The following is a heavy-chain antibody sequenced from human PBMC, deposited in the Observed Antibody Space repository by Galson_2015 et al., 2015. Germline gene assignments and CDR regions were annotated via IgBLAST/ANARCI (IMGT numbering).Heavy chain of an antibody. CDR3: VRDGRPYSTSWYPVDF. CDR1: GFTFSSFA. D-gene: IGHD6-13*01. V-gene: IGHV3-30*04. CDR2: ISYDGTNK. J-gene: IGHJ4*02. Sequence: SLRLSCAASGFTFSSFAIHWVRQAPGKGLEWVAIISYDGTNKYYADSVKGRFTISRDNSKNTLYLQMNSLRVEDTAVYYCVRDGRPYSTSWYPVDFWGQGTLVTVSS.